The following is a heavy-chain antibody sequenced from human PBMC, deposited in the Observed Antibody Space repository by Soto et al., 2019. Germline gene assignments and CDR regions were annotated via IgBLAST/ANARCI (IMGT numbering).Heavy chain of an antibody. CDR1: GYSVTSRDYY. Sequence: SETLSLTCSVSGYSVTSRDYYWAWIRQPPVKGLEWIGSMFYSGRTYYNPSLKSRVTLSVDTSKNQFSVRLNSVTAADTAVYYCAPLSVSLSGPYGIHVWGQGTTVTVSS. V-gene: IGHV4-39*01. J-gene: IGHJ6*02. CDR3: APLSVSLSGPYGIHV. CDR2: MFYSGRT. D-gene: IGHD2-15*01.